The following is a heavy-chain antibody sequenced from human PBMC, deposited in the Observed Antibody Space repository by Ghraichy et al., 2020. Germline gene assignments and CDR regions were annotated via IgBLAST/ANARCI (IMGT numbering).Heavy chain of an antibody. CDR2: MNPNSGNT. V-gene: IGHV1-8*01. CDR1: GYTFTSYD. CDR3: ARAPQGIQLWLLENDYYYYGMDV. D-gene: IGHD5-18*01. Sequence: ASVKVSCKASGYTFTSYDINWVRQATGQGLEWMGWMNPNSGNTGYAQKFQGRVTMTRNTSISTAYMELSSLRSEDTAVYYCARAPQGIQLWLLENDYYYYGMDVWGQGTTVTVSS. J-gene: IGHJ6*02.